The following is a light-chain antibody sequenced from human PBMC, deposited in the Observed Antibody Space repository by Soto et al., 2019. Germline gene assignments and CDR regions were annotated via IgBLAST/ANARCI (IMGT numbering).Light chain of an antibody. CDR2: SDN. CDR3: AVWDDSLDGWV. Sequence: QSAVTQPPSASGTPGQRVTISCSGSGSNIGENAVTWYQQLPGTAPKVLIYSDNQGPSGVPDRFSGSKSGTSASLAISGLQSEDEADYYCAVWDDSLDGWVFGGGTKVTVL. J-gene: IGLJ3*02. V-gene: IGLV1-44*01. CDR1: GSNIGENA.